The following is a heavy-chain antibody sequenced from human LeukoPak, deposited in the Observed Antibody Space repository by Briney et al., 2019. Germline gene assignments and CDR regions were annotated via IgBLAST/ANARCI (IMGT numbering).Heavy chain of an antibody. D-gene: IGHD1-7*01. J-gene: IGHJ4*02. CDR3: ARKQTGTMYDV. CDR1: GGSISSSSYY. V-gene: IGHV4-39*07. Sequence: PSETLSLTCIVLGGSISSSSYYWAWIRQSPGKGLEWIGTFSSGGSAYYNPSLTSRVSISKDTSDNQFSLRLYSVTAADTAVYYCARKQTGTMYDVWGQGTQVTVSS. CDR2: FSSGGSA.